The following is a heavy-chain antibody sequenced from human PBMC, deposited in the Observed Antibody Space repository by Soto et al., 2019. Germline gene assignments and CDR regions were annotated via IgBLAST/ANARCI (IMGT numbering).Heavy chain of an antibody. Sequence: ETLSLTCAVYGGSFSGYYWSWIRQPPGKGLEWIGEINHSGSTNYNPSLKSRVTISVDTSKNQFSLKLSSVTAADTAVYYCARDYGGNVYYFDYWGQGTLVTVSS. CDR3: ARDYGGNVYYFDY. CDR1: GGSFSGYY. V-gene: IGHV4-34*01. J-gene: IGHJ4*02. D-gene: IGHD4-17*01. CDR2: INHSGST.